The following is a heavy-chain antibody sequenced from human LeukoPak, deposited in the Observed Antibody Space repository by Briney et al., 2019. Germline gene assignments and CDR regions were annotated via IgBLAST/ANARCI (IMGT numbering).Heavy chain of an antibody. V-gene: IGHV3-23*01. J-gene: IGHJ4*02. CDR3: AKARVTTGYHMHFDY. D-gene: IGHD3-9*01. CDR2: ISIGGST. Sequence: GGSLRLSCAASGFTFSTYAMTWVRQAPGKGLEWVSNISIGGSTNYKHSVRGRFTISRDNAENTFYLKMNSVRGEDTAIYYCAKARVTTGYHMHFDYWGQGTLVTVSS. CDR1: GFTFSTYA.